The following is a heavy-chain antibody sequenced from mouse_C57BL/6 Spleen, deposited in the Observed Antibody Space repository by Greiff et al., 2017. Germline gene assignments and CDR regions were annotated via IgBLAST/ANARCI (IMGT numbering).Heavy chain of an antibody. J-gene: IGHJ4*01. CDR1: GYTFTDYN. D-gene: IGHD1-1*01. CDR2: INPNNGGT. CDR3: AASITTRAMDY. V-gene: IGHV1-22*01. Sequence: EVKLQESGPELVKPGASVKMSCKASGYTFTDYNMHWVKQSHGKSLEWIGYINPNNGGTSYNQKFKGKATLTVNKSSSTAYMELRSLTSEDSAVYYCAASITTRAMDYWGQGTSVTVSS.